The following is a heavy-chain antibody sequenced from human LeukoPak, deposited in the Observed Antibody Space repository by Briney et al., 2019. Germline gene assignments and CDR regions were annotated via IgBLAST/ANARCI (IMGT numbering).Heavy chain of an antibody. CDR2: ISAYNGNT. CDR1: GYTFTSYG. Sequence: ASVKVCCKASGYTFTSYGISWVRQAPGQGLEWMGWISAYNGNTNYAQKLQGRVTMTTDTSTSTAYMELRSLRSDDTAVYYCARNLWFGESSDAFDMWGQGTMVTVSS. J-gene: IGHJ3*02. V-gene: IGHV1-18*01. CDR3: ARNLWFGESSDAFDM. D-gene: IGHD3-10*01.